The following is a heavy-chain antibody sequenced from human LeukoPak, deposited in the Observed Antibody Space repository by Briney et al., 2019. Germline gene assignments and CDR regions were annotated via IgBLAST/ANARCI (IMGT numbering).Heavy chain of an antibody. CDR2: ISGGTGFI. Sequence: QPGGSLRLSCAASGFSFRTYSMNWVRQAPGKGLEWVSYISGGTGFIYYTDSVKGRFTISRDDAKSSVYLQMNSLRAEDTAVYYCGTGDPRFDFWGQGILATVSS. CDR1: GFSFRTYS. V-gene: IGHV3-48*01. J-gene: IGHJ4*02. CDR3: GTGDPRFDF. D-gene: IGHD7-27*01.